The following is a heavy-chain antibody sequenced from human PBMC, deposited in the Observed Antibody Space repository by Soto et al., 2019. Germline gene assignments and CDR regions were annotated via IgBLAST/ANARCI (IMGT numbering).Heavy chain of an antibody. CDR1: GYTFTSYY. D-gene: IGHD3-10*01. J-gene: IGHJ6*02. CDR2: INPSGGST. CDR3: ARGYGSGSYGYYYYYGMDV. V-gene: IGHV1-46*01. Sequence: ASVKVSCKASGYTFTSYYMHWVRQAPGQGLEWMGIINPSGGSTSYAQKFQGRVTMTRDTSTSTVYMELSSLRSEDTAVYYCARGYGSGSYGYYYYYGMDVWGQGTTVTVSS.